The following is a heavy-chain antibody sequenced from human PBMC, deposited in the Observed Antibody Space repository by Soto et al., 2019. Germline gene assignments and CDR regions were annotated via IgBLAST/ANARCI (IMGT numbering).Heavy chain of an antibody. CDR2: ISAYNGNT. CDR3: ARRALSHAFVDY. V-gene: IGHV1-18*01. Sequence: GASVKVSCKASGYTFTSYGISWVRQAPGQGLEWMGWISAYNGNTNYAQKLQGRVTMTTDTSTSTAYMELRSLRAEDTAVYFCARRALSHAFVDYWGQGTLVTVSS. D-gene: IGHD3-10*01. J-gene: IGHJ4*02. CDR1: GYTFTSYG.